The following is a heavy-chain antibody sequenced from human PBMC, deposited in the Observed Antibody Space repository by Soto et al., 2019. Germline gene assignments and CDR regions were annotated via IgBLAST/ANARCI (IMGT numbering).Heavy chain of an antibody. CDR1: GGSISSYY. V-gene: IGHV4-59*01. J-gene: IGHJ5*02. D-gene: IGHD6-13*01. CDR2: IYYSVST. CDR3: AKVEQQLANNWFDP. Sequence: PSETLSLTCTVSGGSISSYYWSWIRQPPGKGLEWIGYIYYSVSTNYNPSLKSLVTISVDTSKNQFSLKLSSVTASDSSVYYCAKVEQQLANNWFDPWGHGTLVTVSS.